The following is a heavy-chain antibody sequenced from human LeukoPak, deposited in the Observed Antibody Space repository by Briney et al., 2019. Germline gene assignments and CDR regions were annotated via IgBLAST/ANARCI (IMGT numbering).Heavy chain of an antibody. J-gene: IGHJ6*03. Sequence: ASVKVSCKASGGTFSSYAISWVRQAPGQGLEWMGGIIPIFGTANYAQKFQGRVTITADESTSTAYMELSSLRSEDTAVYYCARMRTIFGVVKGAAFGYYMDVWGKGTTVTVSS. V-gene: IGHV1-69*13. D-gene: IGHD3-3*01. CDR2: IIPIFGTA. CDR3: ARMRTIFGVVKGAAFGYYMDV. CDR1: GGTFSSYA.